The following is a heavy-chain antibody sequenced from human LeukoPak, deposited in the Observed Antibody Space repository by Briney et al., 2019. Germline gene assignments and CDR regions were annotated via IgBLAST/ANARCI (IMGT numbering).Heavy chain of an antibody. J-gene: IGHJ6*03. CDR2: INSDGSST. V-gene: IGHV3-74*01. Sequence: GGSLRLSCAASGFTFSSYWMHWVRQAPGKGLVWVSRINSDGSSTSYADSVKGRFTISRDNAKNTLYLQMNSLRAEDTAVYYCARDWTNLYDSRGPSGDYYMDVWGKGTTVTIPS. CDR3: ARDWTNLYDSRGPSGDYYMDV. D-gene: IGHD3-22*01. CDR1: GFTFSSYW.